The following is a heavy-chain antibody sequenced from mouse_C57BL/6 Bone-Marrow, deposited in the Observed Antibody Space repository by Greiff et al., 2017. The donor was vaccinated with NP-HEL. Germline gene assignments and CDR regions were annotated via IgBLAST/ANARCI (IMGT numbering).Heavy chain of an antibody. D-gene: IGHD1-1*01. J-gene: IGHJ1*03. Sequence: EVQVVESGPGMVKPSQSLSLTCTVTGYSITSGYDWHWIRHFPGNKLEWMGYISYSGSTNYNPSLKSRISITHDTSKNHFFLKLNSVTTEDTATYYCARDGGLLRAWFDVWGTGTTVTVSS. CDR2: ISYSGST. V-gene: IGHV3-1*01. CDR3: ARDGGLLRAWFDV. CDR1: GYSITSGYD.